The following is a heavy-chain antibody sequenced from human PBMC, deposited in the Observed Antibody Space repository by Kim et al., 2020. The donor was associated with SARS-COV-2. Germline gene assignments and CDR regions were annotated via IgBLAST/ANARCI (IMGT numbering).Heavy chain of an antibody. Sequence: SLTSRVTISMDTAENQFSLRLSSVTAADAAIYYCARGDYYGSGSLNAFDIWGQGTMVTVSS. CDR3: ARGDYYGSGSLNAFDI. J-gene: IGHJ3*02. V-gene: IGHV4-31*02. D-gene: IGHD3-10*01.